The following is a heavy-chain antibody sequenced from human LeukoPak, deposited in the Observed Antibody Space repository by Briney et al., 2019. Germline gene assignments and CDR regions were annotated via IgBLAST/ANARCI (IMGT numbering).Heavy chain of an antibody. CDR3: AAAANYYDSSGADY. CDR2: ISAYNGNT. J-gene: IGHJ4*02. D-gene: IGHD3-22*01. CDR1: GYTFTSYG. V-gene: IGHV1-18*01. Sequence: GASVKVSCKASGYTFTSYGISWVRQAPGQGLEWMGWISAYNGNTNYAQKFQERVTITRDMSTSTAYMELSSLRSEDTAVYYCAAAANYYDSSGADYWGQGTLVTVSS.